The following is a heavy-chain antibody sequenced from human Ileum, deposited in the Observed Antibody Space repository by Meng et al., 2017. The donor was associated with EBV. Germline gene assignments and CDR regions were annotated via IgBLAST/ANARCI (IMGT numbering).Heavy chain of an antibody. CDR3: ASFPPPGKQWLVTDY. V-gene: IGHV4-4*02. CDR1: VASISMSNW. J-gene: IGHJ4*02. CDR2: IYHSGST. D-gene: IGHD6-19*01. Sequence: QETAHGLADPSGTRPLTCPVPVASISMSNWGMCVRQPPGKGLEWIGEIYHSGSTNYNPSLKSRVTISVDKSKNQFSLKLSSVTAADTAVYYCASFPPPGKQWLVTDYWGQGTLVTVSS.